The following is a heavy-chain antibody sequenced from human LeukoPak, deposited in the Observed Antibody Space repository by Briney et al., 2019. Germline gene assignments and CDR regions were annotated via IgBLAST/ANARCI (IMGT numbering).Heavy chain of an antibody. CDR1: GYTFTGYY. CDR3: ARGSVVPATMYNWFDP. V-gene: IGHV1-2*06. CDR2: INPNSGGT. Sequence: ASVKVSCKASGYTFTGYYMHWVRQAPGQGLEWMGRINPNSGGTKYAEKFQGRVTMTRDTSISTAYLELSSLRSDDTAVYYCARGSVVPATMYNWFDPWGQGTLVTVSS. J-gene: IGHJ5*02. D-gene: IGHD2-2*01.